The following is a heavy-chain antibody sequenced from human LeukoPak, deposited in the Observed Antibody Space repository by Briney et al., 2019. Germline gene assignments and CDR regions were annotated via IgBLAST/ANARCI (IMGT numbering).Heavy chain of an antibody. V-gene: IGHV3-23*01. Sequence: GGSLRLSCAASGFTFSSYAMSWVRQAPGKGLEWVSAISGSGGSTYYADSVKGRFTISRDNSKNTLYLQMNSLRAEDTAVYYCAKDSSYSSSWYIDYWGQGTLVTVSS. CDR1: GFTFSSYA. CDR3: AKDSSYSSSWYIDY. J-gene: IGHJ4*02. CDR2: ISGSGGST. D-gene: IGHD6-13*01.